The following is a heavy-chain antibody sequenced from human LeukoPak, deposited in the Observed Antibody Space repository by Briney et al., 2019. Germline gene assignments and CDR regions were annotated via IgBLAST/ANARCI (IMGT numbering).Heavy chain of an antibody. J-gene: IGHJ4*02. V-gene: IGHV1-8*01. D-gene: IGHD5-18*01. CDR3: ARDRNGYSYGNLDY. CDR1: GYTCTSYD. Sequence: ASVKVSCKASGYTCTSYDINWVRQATGQGLEWMGWMNPNSGNTGYAQKFQGRVTMTRNTSISTAYMELSSLRSEDTAVYYCARDRNGYSYGNLDYWGQGTLVTVSS. CDR2: MNPNSGNT.